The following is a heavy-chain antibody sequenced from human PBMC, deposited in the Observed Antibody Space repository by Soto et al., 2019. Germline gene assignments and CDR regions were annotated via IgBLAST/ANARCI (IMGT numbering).Heavy chain of an antibody. Sequence: SETLSLTCTVSGGSISSSSYYWGWIRQPPGKGLEWIGSIYYSGSTYYNPSLKSRVTISVDTSKNQFSLKLSSVTAADTAVYYCAQTRRTLDFWSGYDYYFDYWGQGTLVTVSS. D-gene: IGHD3-3*01. CDR3: AQTRRTLDFWSGYDYYFDY. J-gene: IGHJ4*02. V-gene: IGHV4-39*01. CDR2: IYYSGST. CDR1: GGSISSSSYY.